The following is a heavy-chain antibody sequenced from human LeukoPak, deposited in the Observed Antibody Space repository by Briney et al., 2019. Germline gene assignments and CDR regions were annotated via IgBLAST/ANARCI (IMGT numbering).Heavy chain of an antibody. Sequence: GGSLRLSCAASGFIFSNAWMNWVRQAPGKGLEWVSWISSYNGDIYYADSVRGRFTISRDNAKNSLYLQMNSLRAEDTAVYYCVRDADGGNSWFDSWGQGTLVTVSS. CDR2: ISSYNGDI. J-gene: IGHJ5*01. V-gene: IGHV3-21*01. D-gene: IGHD4-23*01. CDR1: GFIFSNAW. CDR3: VRDADGGNSWFDS.